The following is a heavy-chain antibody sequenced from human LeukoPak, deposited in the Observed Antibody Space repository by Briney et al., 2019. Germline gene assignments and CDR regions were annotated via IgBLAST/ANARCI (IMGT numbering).Heavy chain of an antibody. CDR2: ISAYNGNT. Sequence: EASVKVSCKASGYTFTSYGTSWVRQAPGQGLEWMGWISAYNGNTNYAQKLQGRVTMTTDTSTSTAYVELRSLRSDDTAVYYCARRGYDILTGFRFDPWGQGTLVTVSS. D-gene: IGHD3-9*01. CDR3: ARRGYDILTGFRFDP. V-gene: IGHV1-18*01. J-gene: IGHJ5*02. CDR1: GYTFTSYG.